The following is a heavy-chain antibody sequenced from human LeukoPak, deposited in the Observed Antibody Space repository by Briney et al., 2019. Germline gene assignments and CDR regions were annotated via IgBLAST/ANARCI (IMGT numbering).Heavy chain of an antibody. Sequence: ASETLSLTCTVSGDSIRSYYWSWIRQPPGKGLEWIGYIYYSGSTNYNPSLKSRVTISLNTSKNQFSLKLSSVTAADTAVYYCARGRTVGDYIDYWGQGTLVTVSS. CDR3: ARGRTVGDYIDY. CDR1: GDSIRSYY. CDR2: IYYSGST. J-gene: IGHJ4*02. D-gene: IGHD4-17*01. V-gene: IGHV4-59*01.